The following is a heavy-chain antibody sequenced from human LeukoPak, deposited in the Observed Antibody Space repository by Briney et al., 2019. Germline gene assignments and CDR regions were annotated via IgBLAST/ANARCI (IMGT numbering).Heavy chain of an antibody. D-gene: IGHD3-22*01. J-gene: IGHJ4*02. Sequence: ASVKVSCKASGYTFTGYYMHWVRQAPGQGLEWMGWINPNGGGTNYAQKFQGGVTMTRDTSISTAYMELSRLRSDDTAVYYCARDSGYYDSSGYYDYWGQGTLVTVSS. CDR3: ARDSGYYDSSGYYDY. CDR1: GYTFTGYY. CDR2: INPNGGGT. V-gene: IGHV1-2*02.